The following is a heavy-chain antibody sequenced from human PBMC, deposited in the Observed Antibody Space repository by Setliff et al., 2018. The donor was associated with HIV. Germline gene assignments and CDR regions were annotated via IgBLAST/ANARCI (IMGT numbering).Heavy chain of an antibody. CDR3: ATNSGYSVYNWAY. CDR2: PDPEDGET. Sequence: GASVKVSCKVSGYSLSELSIHWVRQAPGKGPEWMGGPDPEDGETSYAPQFRGRFTMTEDTSRDTAYMELSSLSPEDTAVYYCATNSGYSVYNWAYWGQGTLVTVSS. D-gene: IGHD5-12*01. CDR1: GYSLSELS. V-gene: IGHV1-24*01. J-gene: IGHJ4*02.